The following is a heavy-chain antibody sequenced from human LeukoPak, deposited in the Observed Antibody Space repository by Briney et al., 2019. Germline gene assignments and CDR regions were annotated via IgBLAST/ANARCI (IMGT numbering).Heavy chain of an antibody. Sequence: ASVKVSCKASGYTFTSYDINWVRQATGQGLEWMGWMNPNSDNTGYAQKFQGRVTMTRNTSISTAYMELSSLRSEDTAVYYCARATSPIYYYYYGMDVWGQGTTVTVSS. V-gene: IGHV1-8*01. CDR2: MNPNSDNT. CDR1: GYTFTSYD. J-gene: IGHJ6*02. CDR3: ARATSPIYYYYYGMDV.